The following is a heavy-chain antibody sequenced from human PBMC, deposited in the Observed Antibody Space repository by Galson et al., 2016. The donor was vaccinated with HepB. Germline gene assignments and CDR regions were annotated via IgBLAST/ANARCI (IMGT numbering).Heavy chain of an antibody. CDR1: GFPFSSYG. J-gene: IGHJ4*02. CDR2: IYSGGKT. Sequence: SLRLSCAASGFPFSSYGMHWVRQAPGKGLEWVSVIYSGGKTYFADYVKGRFSISRDNAKNTLFLHMNSLRTEDTAVYYCARVRCISPTCHDFDCWGQGTLVTVSS. D-gene: IGHD2-2*01. CDR3: ARVRCISPTCHDFDC. V-gene: IGHV3-53*01.